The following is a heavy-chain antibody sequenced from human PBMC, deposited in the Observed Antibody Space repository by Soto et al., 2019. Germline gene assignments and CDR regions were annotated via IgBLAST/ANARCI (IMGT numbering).Heavy chain of an antibody. J-gene: IGHJ6*03. Sequence: GASVKVSCKASGYTFTGYYMHWVRQAPGQGLEWMGWINPNSGGTNYAQKFQGWVTMTRDTSISTAYMELSRLRSDDTAVYYCARGLARKYQLPYYMDVWGKGTTVTVSS. CDR3: ARGLARKYQLPYYMDV. V-gene: IGHV1-2*04. CDR1: GYTFTGYY. CDR2: INPNSGGT. D-gene: IGHD2-2*01.